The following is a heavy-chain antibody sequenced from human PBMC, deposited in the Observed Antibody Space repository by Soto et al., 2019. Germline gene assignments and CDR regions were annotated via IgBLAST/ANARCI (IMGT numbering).Heavy chain of an antibody. CDR3: AEAANSVDPTY. V-gene: IGHV3-33*01. Sequence: QVQLVESGGGVVQPGKSLRLSCAASGFSFSTYGMHWVRQAPGRGLEWVALIWYDGSEKYYADSVTGRFTISRDNFRRTVSLAMPSLRAADRAVYCFAEAANSVDPTYWGQRPLVTVFS. CDR1: GFSFSTYG. D-gene: IGHD2-8*01. J-gene: IGHJ4*02. CDR2: IWYDGSEK.